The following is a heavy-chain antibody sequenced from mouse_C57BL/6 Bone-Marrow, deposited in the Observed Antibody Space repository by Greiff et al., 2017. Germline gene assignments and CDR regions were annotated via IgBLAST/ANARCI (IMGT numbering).Heavy chain of an antibody. CDR3: ARRVRQYLGSPWFAY. V-gene: IGHV1-81*01. CDR1: GYTFTSYG. CDR2: IYPRSGNT. J-gene: IGHJ3*01. Sequence: QVQLQQSGAELARPGASVKLSCKASGYTFTSYGISWVKQRTGQGLEWIGEIYPRSGNTYYNEKFKGKATLTADKSSSTAYMELRSLTSEDSAVYFCARRVRQYLGSPWFAYWGQGTLVTVSA. D-gene: IGHD5-1-1*01.